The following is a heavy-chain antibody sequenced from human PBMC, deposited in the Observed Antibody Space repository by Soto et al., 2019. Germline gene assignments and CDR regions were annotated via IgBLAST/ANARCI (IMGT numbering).Heavy chain of an antibody. Sequence: VGSLRLSCAASGFTFSDYYISWIRQDPGKGLEWVSYISSSSSTIYYADSVKGRFTISRDNAKNSLYLQMNSLRDEDTAVYYCARDKYSSGQTDAFDIWGQGTMVTVSS. J-gene: IGHJ3*02. CDR2: ISSSSSTI. D-gene: IGHD6-19*01. V-gene: IGHV3-11*04. CDR1: GFTFSDYY. CDR3: ARDKYSSGQTDAFDI.